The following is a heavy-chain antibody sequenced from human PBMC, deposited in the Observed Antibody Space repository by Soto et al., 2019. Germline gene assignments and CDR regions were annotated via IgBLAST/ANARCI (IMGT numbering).Heavy chain of an antibody. CDR3: ARHFGYSYADI. V-gene: IGHV5-10-1*01. J-gene: IGHJ3*02. Sequence: PGESLKISCKGSGYSFAGYWITWVRQKPGKGLEWMGRIDPSDSYTNYSPSFQGHVTISADKSISTAYLQWSSLKASDTAMYYCARHFGYSYADIWGQGTMVTVSS. D-gene: IGHD5-18*01. CDR2: IDPSDSYT. CDR1: GYSFAGYW.